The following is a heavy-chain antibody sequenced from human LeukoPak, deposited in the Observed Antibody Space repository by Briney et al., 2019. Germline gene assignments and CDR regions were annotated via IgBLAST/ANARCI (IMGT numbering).Heavy chain of an antibody. CDR3: ARERWSSGFYFDY. Sequence: PGGSLRLSCAASGFTVSSNYMSWVRQAPGKGLEWVSVIYSGGSTYYADSVKGRFTISRDNSKNTLYLQMNSLRAEDTAVYYCARERWSSGFYFDYWGQGTLVTVSS. V-gene: IGHV3-53*01. CDR2: IYSGGST. D-gene: IGHD6-19*01. CDR1: GFTVSSNY. J-gene: IGHJ4*02.